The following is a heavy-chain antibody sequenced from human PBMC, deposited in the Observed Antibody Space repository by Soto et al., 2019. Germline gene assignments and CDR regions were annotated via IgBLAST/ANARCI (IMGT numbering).Heavy chain of an antibody. J-gene: IGHJ6*02. D-gene: IGHD6-6*01. Sequence: PGLSLRLPCAPSAFTFSSSWMSWLRQAPGKGLEWVANIKQDGSEKYYVDSVKGRFTISRGNAKNSLYLHMNSLRAADTAAYYCARGAGRELGYHCMDIVDQEATV. CDR1: AFTFSSSW. CDR2: IKQDGSEK. V-gene: IGHV3-7*01. CDR3: ARGAGRELGYHCMDI.